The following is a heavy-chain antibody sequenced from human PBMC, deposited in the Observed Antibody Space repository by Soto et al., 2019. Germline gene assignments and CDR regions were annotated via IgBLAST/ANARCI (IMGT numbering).Heavy chain of an antibody. CDR1: GFTFSDYA. CDR2: ISYDGSNK. CDR3: ARDRAVLPLCRTNLGIAAATCGGFDP. V-gene: IGHV3-30-3*01. Sequence: PGGSLRLSCAASGFTFSDYAMHWVRQAPGKGLEWVAVISYDGSNKYYADSVKGRFTISRDNSKNTLYLQMNSLRAEDTAVYYCARDRAVLPLCRTNLGIAAATCGGFDPWGQGTLVTVSS. J-gene: IGHJ5*02. D-gene: IGHD6-13*01.